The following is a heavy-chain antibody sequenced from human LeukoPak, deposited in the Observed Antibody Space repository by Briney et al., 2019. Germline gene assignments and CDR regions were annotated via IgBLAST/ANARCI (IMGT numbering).Heavy chain of an antibody. CDR2: INPSGGST. V-gene: IGHV1-46*01. D-gene: IGHD6-13*01. CDR1: GFTFTSYY. J-gene: IGHJ5*02. CDR3: ARDVYSSSWYGLGWFDP. Sequence: ASVKVSCKASGFTFTSYYMHWVRQAPGQGLEWMGIINPSGGSTNYAQKFQGRVTMTRDMSTSTVYMELSSLRSDDTAVYYCARDVYSSSWYGLGWFDPWGQGTLVTVSS.